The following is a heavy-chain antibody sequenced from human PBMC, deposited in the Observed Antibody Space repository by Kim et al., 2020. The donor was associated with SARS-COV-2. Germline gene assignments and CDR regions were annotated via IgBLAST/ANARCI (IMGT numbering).Heavy chain of an antibody. CDR1: GFTFDDYA. CDR2: ISWNSGSI. V-gene: IGHV3-9*01. Sequence: GGSLRLSCAASGFTFDDYAMHWVRQAPGKGLEWVSSISWNSGSIGYADSVKGRFTISRDNAKNSLYLQMNSLRAEDTALYYCVKGIGGSCYSGIDYWGQGTLVTVSS. D-gene: IGHD2-15*01. J-gene: IGHJ4*02. CDR3: VKGIGGSCYSGIDY.